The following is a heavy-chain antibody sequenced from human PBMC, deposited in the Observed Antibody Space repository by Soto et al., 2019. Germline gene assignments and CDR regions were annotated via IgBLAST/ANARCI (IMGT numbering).Heavy chain of an antibody. CDR2: IYYSGST. V-gene: IGHV4-31*03. CDR1: GGAISSGGYY. CDR3: AREDGRKNFDY. J-gene: IGHJ4*02. Sequence: PSETLSLTCTVSGGAISSGGYYWSWIRQHPGKGLQWIGYIYYSGSTYYNPSLKSRVTISVDTSKNQFSLKLSSVTAADTAVYYCAREDGRKNFDYWGQGTLVTVSS. D-gene: IGHD1-26*01.